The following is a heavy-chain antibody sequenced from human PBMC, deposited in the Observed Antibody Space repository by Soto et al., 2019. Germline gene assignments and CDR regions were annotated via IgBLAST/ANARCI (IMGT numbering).Heavy chain of an antibody. J-gene: IGHJ4*02. CDR1: GFTFISYA. Sequence: GWSLRLSFSFFGFTFISYAMHWVRQAPGKGLQYVSSISSNGVSTYYADSVKGRSTISRDNSKNTLYLQMSSLRVEDTAVYYCVKDRYVDYWGQGTLVTVSS. CDR3: VKDRYVDY. CDR2: ISSNGVST. V-gene: IGHV3-64D*06.